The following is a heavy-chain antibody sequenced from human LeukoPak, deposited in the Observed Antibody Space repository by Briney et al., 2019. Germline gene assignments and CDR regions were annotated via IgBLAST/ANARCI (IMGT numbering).Heavy chain of an antibody. CDR3: ARDLGQYYDTSDNWFDP. CDR1: GFTFSNYW. V-gene: IGHV3-74*01. CDR2: INSDGINT. D-gene: IGHD3-22*01. J-gene: IGHJ5*02. Sequence: GGSLRLSCAASGFTFSNYWMHWVRQAPGKGLVWVSRINSDGINTSYADSVKGRFTISRDSAKNTLNLQMNSLRAEDTAVYYCARDLGQYYDTSDNWFDPWGQGTLVTVSS.